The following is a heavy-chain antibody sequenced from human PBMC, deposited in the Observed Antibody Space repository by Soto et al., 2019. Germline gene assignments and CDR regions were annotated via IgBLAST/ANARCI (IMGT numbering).Heavy chain of an antibody. D-gene: IGHD3-10*01. CDR2: ISSDGSTT. V-gene: IGHV3-74*01. Sequence: GGSLRLSCAASGFTFSNSWMHWVRQAPGKGLVWVSRISSDGSTTNYADSVRGRFTISRDNSKKTLYLQMSSLRADDSAVYFCARGSKDSYPGSRIFDFWGRGTLVTVSS. J-gene: IGHJ4*02. CDR1: GFTFSNSW. CDR3: ARGSKDSYPGSRIFDF.